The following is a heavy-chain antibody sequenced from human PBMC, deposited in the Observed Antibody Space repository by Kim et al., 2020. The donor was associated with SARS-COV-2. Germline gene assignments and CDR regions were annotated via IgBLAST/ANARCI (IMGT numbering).Heavy chain of an antibody. CDR3: ARSGKYSYGYNYFDY. Sequence: PSLKSRITISVDASKNRFSLKLSSVTAADTAVYYCARSGKYSYGYNYFDYWGQGTLVTVSS. V-gene: IGHV4-34*13. D-gene: IGHD5-18*01. J-gene: IGHJ4*02.